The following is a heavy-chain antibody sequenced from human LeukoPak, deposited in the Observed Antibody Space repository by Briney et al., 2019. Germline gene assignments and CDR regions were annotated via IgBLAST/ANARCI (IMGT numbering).Heavy chain of an antibody. CDR1: GGSFSGYY. Sequence: SETLSLTCAVYGGSFSGYYWSWIRQPPGKGLEWIGEINHSGSTNYNPSLKSRVAISVDTSKNQFSLKLSSVTAADTAVYYCARRLEWFGELLDAFDIWGQGTMVTVSS. CDR3: ARRLEWFGELLDAFDI. J-gene: IGHJ3*02. V-gene: IGHV4-34*01. D-gene: IGHD3-10*01. CDR2: INHSGST.